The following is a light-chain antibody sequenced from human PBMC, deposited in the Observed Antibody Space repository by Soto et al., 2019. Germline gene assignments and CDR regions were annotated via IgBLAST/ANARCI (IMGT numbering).Light chain of an antibody. CDR1: SCAVGRYNS. V-gene: IGLV2-11*01. J-gene: IGLJ2*01. Sequence: QCALTQPRSVSGSPGQSVTISCTGTSCAVGRYNSVSWYQHHPGKAPKLIIYDVIKRPSGVPDRFSGSKSGNTASLTISGLQTDDESDYYCCSYAGSYTVFGGGTKLTVL. CDR3: CSYAGSYTV. CDR2: DVI.